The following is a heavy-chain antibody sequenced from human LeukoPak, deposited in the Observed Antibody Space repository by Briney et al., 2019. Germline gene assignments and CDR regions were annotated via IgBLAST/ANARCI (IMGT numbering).Heavy chain of an antibody. J-gene: IGHJ6*03. CDR3: TRDFLNDFWSGYVPWYYYYYMDV. CDR1: GFTFGDYA. V-gene: IGHV3-49*04. Sequence: GGSLRLSCTASGFTFGDYAMSWVRQAPGKGLEWVGFIRSKAYGGTTEYAASVKGRFTISRDDSKSIAYLQMNSLKTEDTAVYYCTRDFLNDFWSGYVPWYYYYYMDVWGKGTTVTVSS. CDR2: IRSKAYGGTT. D-gene: IGHD3-3*01.